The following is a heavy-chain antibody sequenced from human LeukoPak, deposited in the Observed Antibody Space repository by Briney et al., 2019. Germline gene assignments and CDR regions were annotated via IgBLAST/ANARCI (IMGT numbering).Heavy chain of an antibody. D-gene: IGHD3-3*01. J-gene: IGHJ5*02. CDR2: INTNTGNP. V-gene: IGHV7-4-1*02. CDR1: GYTLTNYA. Sequence: ASVKVSCKASGYTLTNYALNWVRQAPGQGLEWMGWINTNTGNPTYAQGFTGRFVFSLDTSVSTAYLQISSLKAEDTAVYYCARKSYYEEYNWFDPWGQGTLVTVSS. CDR3: ARKSYYEEYNWFDP.